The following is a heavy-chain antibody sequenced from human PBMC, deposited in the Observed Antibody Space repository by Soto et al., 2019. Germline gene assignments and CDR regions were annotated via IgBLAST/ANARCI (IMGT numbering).Heavy chain of an antibody. D-gene: IGHD6-19*01. CDR3: ADIRSGWYPPDNWFDP. CDR1: GFSLSTSGVG. CDR2: IYWDDDK. Sequence: QITLKESGPTLVKPTQTLTLTCTFSGFSLSTSGVGVGWIRQPPGKALEWLALIYWDDDKRYSPSLKSRLTITKDTSKNQVVLTMTNMDPVDTATYYCADIRSGWYPPDNWFDPWGQGTLVTVSS. V-gene: IGHV2-5*02. J-gene: IGHJ5*02.